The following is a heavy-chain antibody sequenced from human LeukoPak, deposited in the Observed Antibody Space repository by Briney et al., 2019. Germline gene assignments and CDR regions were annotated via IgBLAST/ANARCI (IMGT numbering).Heavy chain of an antibody. J-gene: IGHJ3*02. D-gene: IGHD3-10*01. Sequence: GSLRLSCAASGFTFSSYAMSWVRQAPGKGLEWVGYIYYSGSTNYNPSLKSRVTISVDTSKNQFSLKLSSVTAADTAVYYCARHPKSYYAFDIWGQGTMVTVSS. CDR3: ARHPKSYYAFDI. CDR2: IYYSGST. CDR1: GFTFSSYA. V-gene: IGHV4-59*08.